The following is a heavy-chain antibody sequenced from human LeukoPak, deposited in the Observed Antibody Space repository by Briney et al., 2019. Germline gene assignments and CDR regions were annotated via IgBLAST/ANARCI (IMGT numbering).Heavy chain of an antibody. J-gene: IGHJ4*02. Sequence: SETLSLTCTVSGGSISSYYWSWIRQPPGKGLEWIGYIYYSGSTNYNPSLKSRVTISVDTSKNQFSLKLSSVTAADTAVYYCARVASRPELLWFGELWIDYWGQGTLVTVSS. CDR1: GGSISSYY. D-gene: IGHD3-10*01. V-gene: IGHV4-59*01. CDR2: IYYSGST. CDR3: ARVASRPELLWFGELWIDY.